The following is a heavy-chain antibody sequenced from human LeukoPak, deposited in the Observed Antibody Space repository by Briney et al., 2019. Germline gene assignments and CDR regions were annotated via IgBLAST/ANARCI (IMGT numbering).Heavy chain of an antibody. D-gene: IGHD5-18*01. CDR3: ARRRTAINRYGPYDAFDI. J-gene: IGHJ3*02. V-gene: IGHV4-39*01. CDR1: GVSISSSDYY. Sequence: SETLSLTCTVSGVSISSSDYYWGWIRQPPGKGLEGIGSIYYSGRTYYNPPLKRRVSISEDTPKNQFSLQLSSVTAADTAVYYCARRRTAINRYGPYDAFDIWGQGTMVTVSS. CDR2: IYYSGRT.